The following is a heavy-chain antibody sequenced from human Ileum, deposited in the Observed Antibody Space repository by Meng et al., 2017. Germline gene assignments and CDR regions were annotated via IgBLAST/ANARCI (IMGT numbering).Heavy chain of an antibody. V-gene: IGHV1-2*06. CDR2: VNPNSGDT. CDR3: ARDGAYWNLGF. CDR1: GHPSTHYL. J-gene: IGHJ4*02. Sequence: HLVHTGPCVNEPGPPGLFSGNAPGHPSTHYLMHWVRQSPGQGLDLMGRVNPNSGDTSYAQKFQGRVTMTRDMSMKTAYMELSSLTSDDTAVYFCARDGAYWNLGFWGQGTLVTVSS. D-gene: IGHD3-16*01.